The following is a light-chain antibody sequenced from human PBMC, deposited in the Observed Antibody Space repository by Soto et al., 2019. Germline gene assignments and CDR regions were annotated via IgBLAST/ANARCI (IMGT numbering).Light chain of an antibody. V-gene: IGLV2-14*01. CDR2: EVS. CDR3: SSYTSSSTPWV. Sequence: QSVLTQPASVSGSPGQSITISCTGTSSDYVSWYQQHPGKAPKLMIYEVSSRPSGVSYRFSGSKSANTASLTISGVQAEDEADYYCSSYTSSSTPWVFGGGTKLTVL. CDR1: SSDY. J-gene: IGLJ3*02.